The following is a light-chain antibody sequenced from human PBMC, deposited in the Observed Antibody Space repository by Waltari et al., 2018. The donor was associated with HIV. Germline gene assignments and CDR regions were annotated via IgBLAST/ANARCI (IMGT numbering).Light chain of an antibody. CDR3: LQTYSAPLT. CDR2: DAS. Sequence: DIQMTHSPPSLSASVGDRVTITCRASQNINNYVNWYQHKPGKVPSLLIYDASSLESGAPSRFSGSGYGTDFTLTISSLQQEDFATYYCLQTYSAPLTFGPGTRVDFK. CDR1: QNINNY. J-gene: IGKJ3*01. V-gene: IGKV1-39*01.